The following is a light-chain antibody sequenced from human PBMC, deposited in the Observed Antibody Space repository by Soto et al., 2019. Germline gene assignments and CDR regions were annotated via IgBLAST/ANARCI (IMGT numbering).Light chain of an antibody. CDR3: QQYNSYSTWT. V-gene: IGKV1-5*01. CDR1: QSISSW. CDR2: DAS. Sequence: DIEMTQFPSTLSASVGDRVPITCRASQSISSWLAWYQQKPGKAPKLLIYDASSLESGVPSSFSGSGSATEFTLTISSLKPADFATYYCQQYNSYSTWTFGQGTQVDI. J-gene: IGKJ1*01.